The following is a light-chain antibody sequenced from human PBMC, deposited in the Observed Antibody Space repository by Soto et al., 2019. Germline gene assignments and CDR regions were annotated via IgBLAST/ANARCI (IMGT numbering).Light chain of an antibody. Sequence: VLTQSPATLSLSPGERAALSCGASESVSSNPLAWYQQKPGLAPRLLIYDASSRASGIPERFSGSVSGTVFSLTISSLELEYSAVYYCQQYGSSPITFGQGTRLEIK. J-gene: IGKJ5*01. CDR1: ESVSSNP. CDR3: QQYGSSPIT. V-gene: IGKV3D-20*01. CDR2: DAS.